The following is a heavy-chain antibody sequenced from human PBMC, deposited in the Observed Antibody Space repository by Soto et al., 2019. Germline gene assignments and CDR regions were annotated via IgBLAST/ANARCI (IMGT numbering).Heavy chain of an antibody. V-gene: IGHV5-51*01. J-gene: IGHJ4*02. CDR1: GYNFTTYW. CDR3: ARRVYSSSSGFDY. Sequence: PXESLTISCKGSGYNFTTYWIGLVRQMPGKGLEWMGIIYPGDSDTRYSPSFQGQVTISADKSISTAYLQWSSLKASDTAMYYCARRVYSSSSGFDYWGQGTLVTVSS. CDR2: IYPGDSDT. D-gene: IGHD6-6*01.